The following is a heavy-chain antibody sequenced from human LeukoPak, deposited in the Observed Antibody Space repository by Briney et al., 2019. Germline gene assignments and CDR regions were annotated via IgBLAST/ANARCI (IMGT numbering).Heavy chain of an antibody. CDR2: IGPDGGTT. CDR3: ARGAQLTDY. D-gene: IGHD6-13*01. V-gene: IGHV3-64*01. J-gene: IGHJ4*02. Sequence: GGSLRLSCAASGFTFYTYGTHWVRQAPGKGLEYVSGIGPDGGTTYYANSVKGRFTISRDNSKNMLYLQMGSLTADDMAVYYCARGAQLTDYWGQGTLVTVSS. CDR1: GFTFYTYG.